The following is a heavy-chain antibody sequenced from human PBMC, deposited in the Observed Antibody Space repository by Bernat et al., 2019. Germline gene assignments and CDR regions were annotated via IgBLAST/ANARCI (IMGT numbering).Heavy chain of an antibody. CDR2: IKPDGSDK. CDR3: ARDRYGPAGSGWPFFDY. Sequence: EVQLVESGGVLVQPGGALRLSCATSGFTFSGYWMSWVRQAPGKGREWVANIKPDGSDKYYVDSVKGRFTISRDNAKNSLYLQMNSLSAEDTAVYYCARDRYGPAGSGWPFFDYWGQGTLVTVSS. J-gene: IGHJ4*02. V-gene: IGHV3-7*03. CDR1: GFTFSGYW. D-gene: IGHD6-19*01.